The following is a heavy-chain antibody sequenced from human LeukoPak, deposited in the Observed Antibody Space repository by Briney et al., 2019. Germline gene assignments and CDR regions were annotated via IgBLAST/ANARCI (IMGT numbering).Heavy chain of an antibody. CDR3: ARRTGSSYYSGY. CDR2: IIPILGIA. V-gene: IGHV1-69*04. J-gene: IGHJ4*02. CDR1: GGTFSSYA. D-gene: IGHD3-22*01. Sequence: GASVKVSCKASGGTFSSYAISWVRQAPGQGLEWMGRIIPILGIANYAQKFQGRVTITADKSTSTAYMELSSLRSEDTAVYYCARRTGSSYYSGYWGQGTLVTVSS.